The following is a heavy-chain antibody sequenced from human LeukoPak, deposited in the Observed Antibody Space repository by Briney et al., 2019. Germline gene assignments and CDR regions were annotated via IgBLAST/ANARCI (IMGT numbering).Heavy chain of an antibody. Sequence: PSETLSLTCTVSGGSISSSSYYWGWIRQPPGKGLEWIGSIYYSGSTYYNPSLKSRVTISVDTSKNQFSLKLSSVTAADTAVYYCARQLVEMATPYAFDIWGQGTMVTVSP. D-gene: IGHD5-24*01. CDR1: GGSISSSSYY. CDR2: IYYSGST. V-gene: IGHV4-39*01. CDR3: ARQLVEMATPYAFDI. J-gene: IGHJ3*02.